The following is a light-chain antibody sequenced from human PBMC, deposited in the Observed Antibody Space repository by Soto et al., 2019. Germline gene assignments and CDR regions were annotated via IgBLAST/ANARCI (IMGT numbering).Light chain of an antibody. CDR2: AAS. CDR1: QSIGTY. V-gene: IGKV1-8*01. CDR3: QQYYIYPPT. Sequence: AIRMTQSPSSFSASTGDRVTITCRASQSIGTYLAGYQQIPVRGPKLLIFAASTVQRGVPSRFSGSGSGTDFTLTISCLQSEDFATYYCQQYYIYPPTFGGGTKVEIK. J-gene: IGKJ4*01.